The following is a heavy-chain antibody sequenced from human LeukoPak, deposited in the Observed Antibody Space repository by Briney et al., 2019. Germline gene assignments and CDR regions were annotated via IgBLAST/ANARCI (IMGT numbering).Heavy chain of an antibody. CDR2: IYHSGST. CDR1: GGSISSGGYS. D-gene: IGHD3-3*01. CDR3: VRLWTILVTREYYYGMDV. Sequence: SETLSLTCAVSGGSISSGGYSWSWIRQPPGKGLEWIGYIYHSGSTYYNPSLKSRVTISVDRSKNQFSLKLSSVTAADTAVYYCVRLWTILVTREYYYGMDVWGQGTTVTVSS. J-gene: IGHJ6*02. V-gene: IGHV4-30-2*01.